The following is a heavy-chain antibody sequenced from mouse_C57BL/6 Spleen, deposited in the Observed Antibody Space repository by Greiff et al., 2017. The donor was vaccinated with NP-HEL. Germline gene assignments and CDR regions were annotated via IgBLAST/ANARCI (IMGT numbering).Heavy chain of an antibody. J-gene: IGHJ4*01. Sequence: QVQLQQSGPELVKPGASVKISCKASGYAFSSSWMNWVKQRPGKGLEWIGRIYPGDGDTNYNGKFKGKATLTADKSSSTAYMQLSSLTSEDSAVYFCARGSNSLIMAYWGQGTSVTVSS. D-gene: IGHD2-5*01. CDR1: GYAFSSSW. CDR2: IYPGDGDT. V-gene: IGHV1-82*01. CDR3: ARGSNSLIMAY.